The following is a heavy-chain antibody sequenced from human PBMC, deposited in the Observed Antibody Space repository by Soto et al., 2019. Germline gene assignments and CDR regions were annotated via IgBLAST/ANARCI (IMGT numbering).Heavy chain of an antibody. J-gene: IGHJ4*02. Sequence: QVQLVQSGAEVKKPGSSVKVSCKTSGGTFSNDIITWVRQAPGQGLEWMGRIIPLLDIANYAQKFQGRVTITADTSTSTAYRELNSLRSEDTAVYYCARDSPIGSTFSGYDAIDYWGQGTLVTVSS. CDR3: ARDSPIGSTFSGYDAIDY. V-gene: IGHV1-69*08. D-gene: IGHD5-12*01. CDR1: GGTFSNDI. CDR2: IIPLLDIA.